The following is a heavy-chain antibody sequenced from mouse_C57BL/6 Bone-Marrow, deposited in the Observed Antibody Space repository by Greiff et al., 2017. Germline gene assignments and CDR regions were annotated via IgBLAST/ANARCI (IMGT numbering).Heavy chain of an antibody. CDR1: GYTFTSYW. V-gene: IGHV1-53*01. Sequence: QVQLQQPGTELVKPGASVKLSCKASGYTFTSYWMTWVKQRPGQGLEWIGDINPRNGGTNYNEKFKSKATLTVDTSSSTAYMQLSSLTSVDSAVYDCANSSYYGSWYWYFEVGGTGTTVTVSA. D-gene: IGHD1-1*01. CDR3: ANSSYYGSWYWYFEV. CDR2: INPRNGGT. J-gene: IGHJ1*03.